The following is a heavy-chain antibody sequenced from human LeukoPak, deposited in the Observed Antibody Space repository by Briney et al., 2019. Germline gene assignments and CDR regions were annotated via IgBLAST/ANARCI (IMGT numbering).Heavy chain of an antibody. CDR2: INPSGGST. J-gene: IGHJ4*02. CDR3: ATDLGGITGTGGYFDY. V-gene: IGHV1-46*01. CDR1: GYTFTSYY. D-gene: IGHD1-20*01. Sequence: ASVKVSCKASGYTFTSYYMHWVRQAPGQGLEWMGIINPSGGSTSYAQKFQGRVTMTRDTSTSTVYMELSSLRSEDTAVYYCATDLGGITGTGGYFDYWGQGTLVTVSS.